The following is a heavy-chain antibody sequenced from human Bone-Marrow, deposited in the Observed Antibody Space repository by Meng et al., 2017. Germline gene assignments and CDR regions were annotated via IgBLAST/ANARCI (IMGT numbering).Heavy chain of an antibody. CDR1: GGTFSIYV. D-gene: IGHD3-16*01. CDR2: IIPLSGTA. CDR3: ARGGRNYAEPLDY. J-gene: IGHJ4*02. Sequence: SVKVSCKASGGTFSIYVVSWVRQAPGQGLEWMGGIIPLSGTADYTQRFQGRVTFTADKSTNTAYMELRSLKSDDTAVCYCARGGRNYAEPLDYWGQGTLVTVSS. V-gene: IGHV1-69*06.